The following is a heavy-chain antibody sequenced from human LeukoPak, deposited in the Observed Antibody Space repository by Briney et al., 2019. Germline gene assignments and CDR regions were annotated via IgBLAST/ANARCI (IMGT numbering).Heavy chain of an antibody. CDR1: GFTFSSYG. CDR2: ISYDGSNK. D-gene: IGHD4-17*01. CDR3: AKGSPYGDYVGY. V-gene: IGHV3-30*18. Sequence: GGSLRLSCAASGFTFSSYGMHWVRQAPGKGLEWVAVISYDGSNKYYADSVKGRFTISRDNSKNTLYLQMNSLRAEDTAVYYCAKGSPYGDYVGYWGQGTLVTVSS. J-gene: IGHJ4*02.